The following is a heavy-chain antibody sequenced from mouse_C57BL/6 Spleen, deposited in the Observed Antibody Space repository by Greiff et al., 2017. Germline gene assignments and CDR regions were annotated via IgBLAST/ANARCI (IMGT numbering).Heavy chain of an antibody. V-gene: IGHV1-18*01. J-gene: IGHJ3*01. D-gene: IGHD1-1*01. Sequence: VQLKQSGPELVKPGASVKIPCKASGYTFTDYNMDWVKQSHGKSLEWIGDINPNNGGTVYNQKFKGKATLTVDKSSSTAYMELRSLTSEDTAVYYCARATPAWFAYWGQGTLVTVSA. CDR3: ARATPAWFAY. CDR1: GYTFTDYN. CDR2: INPNNGGT.